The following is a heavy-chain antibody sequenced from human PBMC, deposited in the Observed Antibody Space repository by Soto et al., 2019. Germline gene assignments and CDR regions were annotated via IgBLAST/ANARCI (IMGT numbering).Heavy chain of an antibody. D-gene: IGHD6-6*01. J-gene: IGHJ4*02. CDR1: GYTFTGYY. Sequence: GASVKVSCKASGYTFTGYYMHWVRQAPGQGLEWMGWINPNSGGTNYAQKFQGWVTMTRDTSISTAYMELSRLRSDDTAVYYCARDGGYSSSSPFDYWGQGTLVTVSS. CDR2: INPNSGGT. CDR3: ARDGGYSSSSPFDY. V-gene: IGHV1-2*04.